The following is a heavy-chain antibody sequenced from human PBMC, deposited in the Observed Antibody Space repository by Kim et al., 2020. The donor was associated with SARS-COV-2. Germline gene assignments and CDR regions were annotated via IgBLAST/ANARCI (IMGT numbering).Heavy chain of an antibody. CDR2: IYYSGST. CDR1: GGSISSYY. J-gene: IGHJ6*01. V-gene: IGHV4-59*08. CDR3: ARRRGWFGELGDYYYGMDV. Sequence: SETLSLTCTVSGGSISSYYWSWIRQPPGKGLEWIGYIYYSGSTNYNPSLKSRVTISVDTSKNQFSLKLSSVTAADTAVYYCARRRGWFGELGDYYYGMDV. D-gene: IGHD3-10*01.